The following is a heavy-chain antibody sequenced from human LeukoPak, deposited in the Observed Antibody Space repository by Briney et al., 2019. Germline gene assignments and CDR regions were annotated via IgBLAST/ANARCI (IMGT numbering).Heavy chain of an antibody. J-gene: IGHJ1*01. Sequence: GGSLRLSCAASGFTFSTSWMSWVRQAPGKGLEWLANINPDGRATFYVDSVKGRFIISRDNAKNSLFLQMSSLRDDDTALYYCASSHDSAGNDWGQGTVVTVYS. D-gene: IGHD2-15*01. V-gene: IGHV3-7*01. CDR1: GFTFSTSW. CDR3: ASSHDSAGND. CDR2: INPDGRAT.